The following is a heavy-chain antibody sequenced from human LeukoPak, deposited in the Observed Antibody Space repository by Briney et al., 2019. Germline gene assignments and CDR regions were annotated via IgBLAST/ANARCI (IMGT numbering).Heavy chain of an antibody. J-gene: IGHJ3*02. Sequence: SETLSLTCTVSGGSISSYNWSWIRQPAGKGLEWIGRIYTSGSTTYNPSLKSRVTMSVDTSKNQFSLKLSSVTAADTAVYYCASLLLGSSWYPDAFDIWGQGTMVTVSS. D-gene: IGHD6-13*01. V-gene: IGHV4-4*07. CDR2: IYTSGST. CDR1: GGSISSYN. CDR3: ASLLLGSSWYPDAFDI.